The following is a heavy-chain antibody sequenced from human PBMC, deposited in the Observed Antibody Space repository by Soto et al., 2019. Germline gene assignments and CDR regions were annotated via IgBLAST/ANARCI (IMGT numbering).Heavy chain of an antibody. CDR2: IYLGDSDT. CDR3: ARLGFDYDFLSGYYNVHHYYGIDV. CDR1: GCSLTSYW. J-gene: IGHJ6*02. D-gene: IGHD3-3*01. V-gene: IGHV5-51*01. Sequence: ESLQISGKGSGCSLTSYWIAWVRQMTGEGLEWMGIIYLGDSDTRYSPSFQGQVTISADKSINTVYLQWSSLKASDTATYYCARLGFDYDFLSGYYNVHHYYGIDVWGQGTTVTVSS.